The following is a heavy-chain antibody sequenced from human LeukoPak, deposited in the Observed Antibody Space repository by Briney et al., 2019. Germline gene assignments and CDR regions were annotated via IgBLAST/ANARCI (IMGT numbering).Heavy chain of an antibody. CDR2: VSADNGET. CDR3: ARDYQLLLLWDCFDP. Sequence: ASVKVSCKASGYSFNTYGISWVRQAPGQGLEWMGWVSADNGETNYAQRFQGRVTMTTDTSTSTAYMELRSLRSDDTAVYYCARDYQLLLLWDCFDPWGQGTLVSVSS. D-gene: IGHD2-2*01. CDR1: GYSFNTYG. J-gene: IGHJ5*02. V-gene: IGHV1-18*01.